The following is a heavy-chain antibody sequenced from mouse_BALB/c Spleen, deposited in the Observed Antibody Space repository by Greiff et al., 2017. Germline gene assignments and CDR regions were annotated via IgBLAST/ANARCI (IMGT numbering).Heavy chain of an antibody. D-gene: IGHD1-1*01. CDR2: IRLKSNNYAT. Sequence: EVKLMESGGGLVQPGGSMKLSCVASGFTFSNYWMNWVRQSPEKGLEWVAEIRLKSNNYATHYAESVKGRFTISRDDSKSSVYLQMNNLRAEDTGIYYCTRDYYGGSWFAYWGQGTLVTVSA. CDR3: TRDYYGGSWFAY. J-gene: IGHJ3*01. CDR1: GFTFSNYW. V-gene: IGHV6-6*02.